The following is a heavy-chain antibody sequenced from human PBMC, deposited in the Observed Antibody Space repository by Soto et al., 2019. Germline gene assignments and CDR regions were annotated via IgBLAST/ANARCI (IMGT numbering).Heavy chain of an antibody. J-gene: IGHJ6*02. CDR2: TYYRSKWYN. V-gene: IGHV6-1*01. CDR1: GGSVSSNSAA. CDR3: ARDLRFGVVIMRDYGMDV. Sequence: PSQTLSLTCVISGGSVSSNSAAWNWIRQSPSRGLEWLGRTYYRSKWYNDYAVSVKSRITINPDTSKNQFSLQLNSVTPEDTAVYYCARDLRFGVVIMRDYGMDVWGQGTTVTVSS. D-gene: IGHD3-3*01.